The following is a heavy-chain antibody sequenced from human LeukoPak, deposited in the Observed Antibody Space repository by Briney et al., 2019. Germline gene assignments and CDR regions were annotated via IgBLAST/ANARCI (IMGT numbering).Heavy chain of an antibody. CDR1: GGSISSSSYY. Sequence: SETLSLTCTVSGGSISSSSYYWGWIRQPPGKGLEWIGSIYYSGSTYYNPSLKSRVTISVDTSKNQFCLKLSSVTAADTAVYYCARVVSGSSWASNWFDPWGQGTLVTVSS. CDR3: ARVVSGSSWASNWFDP. D-gene: IGHD6-13*01. CDR2: IYYSGST. V-gene: IGHV4-39*07. J-gene: IGHJ5*02.